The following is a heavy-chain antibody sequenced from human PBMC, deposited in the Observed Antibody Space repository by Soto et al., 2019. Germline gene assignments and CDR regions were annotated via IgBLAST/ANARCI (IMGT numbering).Heavy chain of an antibody. V-gene: IGHV4-4*07. CDR3: ARTGAAPDCSGGSCYPLDYYYWRHG. Sequence: SETLSLTCTVSGGSISSYYWNWIRQPAGKGLEWVGRIYTSGSTNYNPSLKSRVTMSVDTSKNQFSLKLSSVTAADTAVYYCARTGAAPDCSGGSCYPLDYYYWRHGWGPGTMVTVS. J-gene: IGHJ6*02. CDR1: GGSISSYY. CDR2: IYTSGST. D-gene: IGHD2-15*01.